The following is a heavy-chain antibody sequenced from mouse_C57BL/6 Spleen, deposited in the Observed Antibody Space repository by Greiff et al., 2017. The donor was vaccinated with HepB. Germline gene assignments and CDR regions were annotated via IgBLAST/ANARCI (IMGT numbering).Heavy chain of an antibody. CDR1: GYTFTSYW. D-gene: IGHD2-2*01. CDR3: ARRYYGYDDYYAMDY. CDR2: IHPNSGST. V-gene: IGHV1-64*01. Sequence: QVQLKQPGAELVKPGASVKLSCKASGYTFTSYWMHWVKQRPGQGLEWIGMIHPNSGSTNYNEKFKSKATLTVDKSSSTAYMQLSSLTSEDSAVYYCARRYYGYDDYYAMDYWGQGTSVTVSS. J-gene: IGHJ4*01.